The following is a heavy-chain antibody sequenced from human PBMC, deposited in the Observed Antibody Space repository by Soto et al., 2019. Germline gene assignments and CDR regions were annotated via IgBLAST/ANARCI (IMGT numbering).Heavy chain of an antibody. Sequence: PGGSLRLPCAASGFTFSSYAMSWVRQAPGKGLEWVSAISGSGGSTYYADSVKGRFTISRDNSKNTLYLQMNSLRAEDTAVYYCAKGPYYYDSSGYYRNYYYYGMDVWGQGTTVTVSS. CDR2: ISGSGGST. J-gene: IGHJ6*02. CDR3: AKGPYYYDSSGYYRNYYYYGMDV. D-gene: IGHD3-22*01. CDR1: GFTFSSYA. V-gene: IGHV3-23*01.